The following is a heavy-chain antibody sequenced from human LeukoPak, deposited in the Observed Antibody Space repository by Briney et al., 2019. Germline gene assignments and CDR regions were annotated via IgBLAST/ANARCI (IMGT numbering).Heavy chain of an antibody. CDR3: ARVLQVNWFDP. CDR2: MNPNSGNT. Sequence: ASVKVSCKASGYTFTSYDINWVRQATGQGLEWMGWMNPNSGNTGYAQKLQGRVTMTRNTSISTAYMELSSLRSEDTAVYYCARVLQVNWFDPWGQGTLVTVSS. CDR1: GYTFTSYD. J-gene: IGHJ5*02. V-gene: IGHV1-8*01.